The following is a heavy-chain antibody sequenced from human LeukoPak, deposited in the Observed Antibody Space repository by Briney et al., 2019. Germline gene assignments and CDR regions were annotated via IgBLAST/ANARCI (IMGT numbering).Heavy chain of an antibody. D-gene: IGHD1-26*01. CDR3: ARGGTYYPCIDY. CDR2: VSAYNGKT. CDR1: GYTFTTTY. V-gene: IGHV1-18*01. Sequence: GASVKVSCKTSGYTFTTTYINWVRQAPGQGLEWMGWVSAYNGKTSYAQKFQARVTMTIDTSTTTAYMDLTSLTFDDTAVYYCARGGTYYPCIDYWGQGTLVTVS. J-gene: IGHJ4*02.